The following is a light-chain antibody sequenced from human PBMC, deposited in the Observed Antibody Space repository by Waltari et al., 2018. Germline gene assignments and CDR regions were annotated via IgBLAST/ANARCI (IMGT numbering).Light chain of an antibody. CDR3: LQRKSWPPVT. CDR1: PSVSFS. CDR2: DAL. J-gene: IGKJ4*01. Sequence: EIVLTQSPATLSLSPGDRATLSCRASPSVSFSLSWYQQKAGQAPRLVIYDALDRATGIPARFIGSGSGTDFNLTISRLEPEDFAVYFCLQRKSWPPVTFGGGTRVEIK. V-gene: IGKV3-11*01.